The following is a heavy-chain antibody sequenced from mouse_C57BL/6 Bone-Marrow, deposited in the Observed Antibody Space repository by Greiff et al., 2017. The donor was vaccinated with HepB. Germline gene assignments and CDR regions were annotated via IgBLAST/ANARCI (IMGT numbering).Heavy chain of an antibody. Sequence: QVQLQQSGAELVRPGASVTLSCKASGYTFTDYEMHWVKQTPVHGLEWIGAIDPETGGTAYNQKFKGKAILTANKSSSTAYMELRSLTSEDSAVYYCTRGDGTTVPIDYWGQGTTLTVSS. V-gene: IGHV1-15*01. J-gene: IGHJ2*01. D-gene: IGHD1-1*01. CDR1: GYTFTDYE. CDR3: TRGDGTTVPIDY. CDR2: IDPETGGT.